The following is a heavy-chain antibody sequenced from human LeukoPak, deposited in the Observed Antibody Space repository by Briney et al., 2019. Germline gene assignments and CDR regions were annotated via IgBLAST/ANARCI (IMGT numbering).Heavy chain of an antibody. CDR1: GGSISSSSYY. Sequence: SETLSLTCTVSGGSISSSSYYWGWIRQPPGKGLEWIGSIYYSGSTYYNPSLKSRVTISVDTSKNQFSLKLSSVTAADTAVYYCARSQDYGGKTFDYWGQGTLVTVSS. D-gene: IGHD4-23*01. V-gene: IGHV4-39*07. J-gene: IGHJ4*02. CDR2: IYYSGST. CDR3: ARSQDYGGKTFDY.